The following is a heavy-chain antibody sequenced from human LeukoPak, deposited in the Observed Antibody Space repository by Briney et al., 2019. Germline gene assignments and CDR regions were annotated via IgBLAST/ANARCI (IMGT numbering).Heavy chain of an antibody. V-gene: IGHV1-18*01. J-gene: IGHJ6*03. D-gene: IGHD3-22*01. CDR3: ARRYYDSSGYYYYYVDV. Sequence: ASVKVSCKASGYTFTSYGISWVRQAPGQGLEWMGWISAYNGNTNYAQKLQGRVTMTTDTSTSTAYMELRSLRSDDTAVYYCARRYYDSSGYYYYYVDVWGKGTTVTVSS. CDR2: ISAYNGNT. CDR1: GYTFTSYG.